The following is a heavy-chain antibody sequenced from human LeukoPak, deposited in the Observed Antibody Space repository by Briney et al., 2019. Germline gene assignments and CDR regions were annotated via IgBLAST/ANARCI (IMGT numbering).Heavy chain of an antibody. CDR3: ARDRWTAMVTWYFDY. D-gene: IGHD5-18*01. J-gene: IGHJ4*02. Sequence: ASVKVSCKASGGTFSSYAISWVRQAPGQGLEWMGRIIPIFGTANSAQKFQGRVTITTDESTSTAYMELSSLRSEDTAVYYCARDRWTAMVTWYFDYWGQGTLVTVSS. CDR2: IIPIFGTA. CDR1: GGTFSSYA. V-gene: IGHV1-69*05.